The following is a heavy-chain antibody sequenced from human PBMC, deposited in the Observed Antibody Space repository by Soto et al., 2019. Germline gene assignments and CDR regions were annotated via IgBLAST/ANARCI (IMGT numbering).Heavy chain of an antibody. Sequence: QVQLVQSGAEVKKPGASVKVSCKASGYTFTSYGISWVRQAPGQGLEWMGWISAYNGNTNYAQKLQGRVTMTTDTATSTAYMELRSLRSDDPAVYYCARDLYVAAPGGGYYYYGMDVWGQGTTVTVSS. D-gene: IGHD2-15*01. J-gene: IGHJ6*02. CDR1: GYTFTSYG. CDR2: ISAYNGNT. V-gene: IGHV1-18*01. CDR3: ARDLYVAAPGGGYYYYGMDV.